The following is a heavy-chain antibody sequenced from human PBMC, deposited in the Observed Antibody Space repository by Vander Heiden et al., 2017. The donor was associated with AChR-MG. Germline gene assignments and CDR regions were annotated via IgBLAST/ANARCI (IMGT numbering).Heavy chain of an antibody. CDR3: AKDPPLSGYSSGWVVAFDI. J-gene: IGHJ3*02. V-gene: IGHV3-23*01. Sequence: EVQLLESGGGLVQPGGSLRLSCSASGFTFSSYAMGGVRQAPGKGLEWVSAISGSGGSTYYADSVKGRFTISRDNSKNTLYLQMNSLRAEDTAVYYCAKDPPLSGYSSGWVVAFDIWGQGTMVTVSS. CDR2: ISGSGGST. D-gene: IGHD6-19*01. CDR1: GFTFSSYA.